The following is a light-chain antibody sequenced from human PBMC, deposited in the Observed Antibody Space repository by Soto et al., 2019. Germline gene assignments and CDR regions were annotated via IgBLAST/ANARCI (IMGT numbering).Light chain of an antibody. CDR3: QQLNSYPV. J-gene: IGKJ4*01. V-gene: IGKV1-9*01. Sequence: DIQLTQSPSFLSASVGDRVTITCRASQGISSFLAWYQQKPGKAPKLLIYAASTLQSGVPSRFSGSGSGTEFTLTISSLQPEDFATYYCQQLNSYPVFGGGTKVEIK. CDR2: AAS. CDR1: QGISSF.